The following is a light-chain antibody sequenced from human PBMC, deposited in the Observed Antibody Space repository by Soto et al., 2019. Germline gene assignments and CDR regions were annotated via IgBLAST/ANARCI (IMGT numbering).Light chain of an antibody. Sequence: EVVMTQSPASLSLSPGERATLSCRASQSVATNLAWYQQKPGQAPRLLIYGASTRATGVPARFSGSGSGTAFTLTISSLQSEDFAVFYCQQYNNWPQTFGPGTKVEIK. CDR3: QQYNNWPQT. CDR2: GAS. J-gene: IGKJ1*01. CDR1: QSVATN. V-gene: IGKV3-15*01.